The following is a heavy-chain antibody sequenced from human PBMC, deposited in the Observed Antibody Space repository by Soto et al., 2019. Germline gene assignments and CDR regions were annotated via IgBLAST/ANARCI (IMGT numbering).Heavy chain of an antibody. Sequence: GGSLRLSCAASGFTFSSYAMTWVGQAPGKGLEWVSAISGSGGSTYYAASVKGRFTISRDNSKNTLYLQMNSLRAEDTAVYYCAKDRTFDSSGYYSYWGQGTLVTVSS. D-gene: IGHD3-22*01. J-gene: IGHJ4*02. CDR1: GFTFSSYA. CDR2: ISGSGGST. V-gene: IGHV3-23*01. CDR3: AKDRTFDSSGYYSY.